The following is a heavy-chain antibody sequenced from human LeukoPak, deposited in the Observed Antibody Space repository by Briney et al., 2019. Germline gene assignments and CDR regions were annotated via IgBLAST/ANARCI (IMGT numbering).Heavy chain of an antibody. D-gene: IGHD6-19*01. CDR1: GGSFSGYY. J-gene: IGHJ5*02. V-gene: IGHV4-34*01. Sequence: SETLSLTCAVYGGSFSGYYWSWIRQPPGKGLEWIGEINHSGSTNYNPSLKSRVTISVDTSKNQFSLKPSSVTAADTAVYYCARGYSSGWYRNNWFDPWGQGTLVTVSS. CDR3: ARGYSSGWYRNNWFDP. CDR2: INHSGST.